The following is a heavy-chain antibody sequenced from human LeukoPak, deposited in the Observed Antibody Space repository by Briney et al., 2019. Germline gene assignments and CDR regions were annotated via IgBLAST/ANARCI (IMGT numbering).Heavy chain of an antibody. CDR2: IYYSGST. J-gene: IGHJ4*02. V-gene: IGHV4-61*08. Sequence: ASETLSLTCTVSGDSISRGAYYWSWIRQHPGKGLEWIGYIYYSGSTNYNPSLKSRVTISVDTSKNQFSLKLSSVTAADTAVYYCARLSKDPYCSGGSCYSGDLDYWGQGTLVTVPS. CDR1: GDSISRGAYY. CDR3: ARLSKDPYCSGGSCYSGDLDY. D-gene: IGHD2-15*01.